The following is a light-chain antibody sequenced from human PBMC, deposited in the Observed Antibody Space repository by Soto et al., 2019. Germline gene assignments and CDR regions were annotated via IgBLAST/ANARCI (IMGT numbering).Light chain of an antibody. J-gene: IGKJ3*01. CDR3: QQYYSAPKT. CDR1: QSIFYSSNNKNN. CDR2: WAS. V-gene: IGKV4-1*01. Sequence: DIVMTQSPDSLTVSLGERATINCKSSQSIFYSSNNKNNLAWYQQKPGQPPKLLIYWASTRESGVPDRFSGSGSGADFTLTISSLQAEDVAVYYCQQYYSAPKTFGPGTKVDIK.